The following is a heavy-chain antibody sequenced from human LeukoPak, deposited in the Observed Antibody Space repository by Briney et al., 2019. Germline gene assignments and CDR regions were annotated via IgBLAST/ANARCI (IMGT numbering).Heavy chain of an antibody. V-gene: IGHV3-74*01. CDR3: ARDMAVAGGLNAFDI. CDR2: INSDGSST. J-gene: IGHJ3*02. CDR1: EFTFSFYW. D-gene: IGHD6-19*01. Sequence: GGSLRLSCAASEFTFSFYWMHWVRQAPGKGLVWVSSINSDGSSTRYADSVKGRFTISRDNAKNTLYVQMNSLRVEDTAVYYCARDMAVAGGLNAFDIWGQGTMVTVSS.